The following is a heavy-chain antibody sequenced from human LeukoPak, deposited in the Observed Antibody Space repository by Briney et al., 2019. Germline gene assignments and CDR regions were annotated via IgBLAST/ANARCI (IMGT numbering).Heavy chain of an antibody. D-gene: IGHD1/OR15-1a*01. CDR1: GFTFDSYG. CDR3: AKVATPNTLDAFDV. CDR2: ISLSGDNM. V-gene: IGHV3-23*01. J-gene: IGHJ3*01. Sequence: GGSLRLSCIASGFTFDSYGISWVRQAPGKGLEWVSDISLSGDNMFYADSAKGRFTISRDSSIHTVYLQMNSLRVDDTAVYYCAKVATPNTLDAFDVWGQGTMVTVSS.